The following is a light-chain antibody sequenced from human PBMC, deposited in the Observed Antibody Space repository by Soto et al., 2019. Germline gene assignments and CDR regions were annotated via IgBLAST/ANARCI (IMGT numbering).Light chain of an antibody. J-gene: IGLJ1*01. CDR1: SSDVGGYNF. CDR2: EVR. V-gene: IGLV2-14*01. Sequence: QSALTQPASVSGSPGQSITISCTGTSSDVGGYNFVSWYQQHPGKAPKLIIYEVRNRPSGVSNRFSASKSGKTASLTISGLQAEDEADYYCSSKTSSSPYVFGTGTKLTVL. CDR3: SSKTSSSPYV.